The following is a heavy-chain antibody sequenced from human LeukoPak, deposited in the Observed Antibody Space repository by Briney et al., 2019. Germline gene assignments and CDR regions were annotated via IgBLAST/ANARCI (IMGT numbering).Heavy chain of an antibody. Sequence: SETLSLTCNVSGYSISSGYKWGWIRQPPGKGLEWIGSMYYSGSTCYNPSLKSRVTISVDRSKNQFSLKLSSVTAADTAFYYCARDDSGAAALDYWGQGTLVTVSS. CDR3: ARDDSGAAALDY. CDR2: MYYSGST. V-gene: IGHV4-38-2*02. D-gene: IGHD6-13*01. J-gene: IGHJ4*02. CDR1: GYSISSGYK.